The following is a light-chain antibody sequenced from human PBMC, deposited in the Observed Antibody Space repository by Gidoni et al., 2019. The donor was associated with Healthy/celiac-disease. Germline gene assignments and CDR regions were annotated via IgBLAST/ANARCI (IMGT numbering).Light chain of an antibody. J-gene: IGKJ1*01. CDR3: QQYNSHSVT. CDR2: DAS. CDR1: QSISGW. Sequence: DIQMTQSPPTLSASVGDRGTITCRASQSISGWLAWYQQKPGKAPKLLIYDASTLESGVPSRFSGSGSGTEFTLTISSLQPDDSAAYYCQQYNSHSVTFGQGTKVEIK. V-gene: IGKV1-5*01.